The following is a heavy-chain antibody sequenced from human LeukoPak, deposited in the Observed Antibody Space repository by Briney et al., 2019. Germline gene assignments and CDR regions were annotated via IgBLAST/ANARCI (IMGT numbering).Heavy chain of an antibody. CDR2: INPNSGDT. CDR3: ARDFAYCSGTDYYTLYYFDH. D-gene: IGHD2-2*02. CDR1: GYTFIGDY. Sequence: GASVKVSCKASGYTFIGDYMHWVRQAPGQGLEWMGWINPNSGDTKYARKFQGRVTMTRDTSISTAYMELSRLTSDDTAVYYCARDFAYCSGTDYYTLYYFDHWGQGTLVTVSS. J-gene: IGHJ4*02. V-gene: IGHV1-2*02.